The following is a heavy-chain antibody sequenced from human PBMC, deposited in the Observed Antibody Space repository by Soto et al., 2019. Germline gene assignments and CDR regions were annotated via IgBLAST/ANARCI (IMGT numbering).Heavy chain of an antibody. CDR1: GYTFITYG. Sequence: QVQLVQSGAEVKKPGASVKVSCKASGYTFITYGVSWVRQAPGQGLDWLGGISTYNGNTRYAERLQGRVTMTTHTTTNTAYMELRNLRSDDTAVYYCARGPTDYYDNSANYFLDYWGQGTLVTVSS. CDR3: ARGPTDYYDNSANYFLDY. D-gene: IGHD3-22*01. J-gene: IGHJ4*02. CDR2: ISTYNGNT. V-gene: IGHV1-18*01.